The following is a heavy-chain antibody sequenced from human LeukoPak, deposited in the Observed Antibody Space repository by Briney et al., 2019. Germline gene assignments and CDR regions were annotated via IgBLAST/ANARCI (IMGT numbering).Heavy chain of an antibody. Sequence: ASVKVTCKASGYTFTGYYIQWVRQAPGQGLEWMGWINPNSGGTNYAQKFQGRVTMTRDTSISTAYMELSRLRSDDTAVYYCARERITIFGVVTYYYGMDVWGQGTTVTVSS. J-gene: IGHJ6*02. V-gene: IGHV1-2*02. CDR1: GYTFTGYY. D-gene: IGHD3-3*01. CDR3: ARERITIFGVVTYYYGMDV. CDR2: INPNSGGT.